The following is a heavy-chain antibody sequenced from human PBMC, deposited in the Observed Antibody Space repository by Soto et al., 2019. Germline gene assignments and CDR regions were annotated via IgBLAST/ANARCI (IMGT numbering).Heavy chain of an antibody. CDR1: GFTFDDYA. CDR3: AKAAAEQQLETH. V-gene: IGHV3-43D*04. J-gene: IGHJ4*02. D-gene: IGHD6-13*01. Sequence: EVQLVESGGVVVQPGGSLRLSCAASGFTFDDYAMHWVRQAPGKGLEWVSLISWDGGSTYYADSVKGRFTISRDNSKNTLYLQMNSLRAEDTAVYYCAKAAAEQQLETHWGQGTLVTVSS. CDR2: ISWDGGST.